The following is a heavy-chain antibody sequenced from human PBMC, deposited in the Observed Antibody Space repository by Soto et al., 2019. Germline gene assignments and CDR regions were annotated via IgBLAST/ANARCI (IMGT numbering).Heavy chain of an antibody. CDR1: GFTFSSYS. CDR2: ISSSSSTI. J-gene: IGHJ5*02. Sequence: GGSLRLSCAASGFTFSSYSMNWVRQAPGKGLEWVSYISSSSSTIYYTDALRGRFTISRDNAKNSLHLQMNSLRAEDTAVYYCTRDASRDSSARGWFDPWGPGTLVTVSS. V-gene: IGHV3-48*04. CDR3: TRDASRDSSARGWFDP. D-gene: IGHD6-13*01.